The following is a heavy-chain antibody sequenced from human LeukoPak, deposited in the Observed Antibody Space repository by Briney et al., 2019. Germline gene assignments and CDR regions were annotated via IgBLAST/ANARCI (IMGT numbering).Heavy chain of an antibody. Sequence: GGALRLSFASSGFTFSNAWMSWVRQAPGKGLEWVGRIKNKTGGGTTDYAARVKGRFTISRDDSKNTVYLKMNSLKTEDRAEYYCTTDHWELQSPNYYFDYWGQGTLVTVSS. J-gene: IGHJ4*02. CDR2: IKNKTGGGTT. CDR1: GFTFSNAW. D-gene: IGHD1-26*01. CDR3: TTDHWELQSPNYYFDY. V-gene: IGHV3-15*01.